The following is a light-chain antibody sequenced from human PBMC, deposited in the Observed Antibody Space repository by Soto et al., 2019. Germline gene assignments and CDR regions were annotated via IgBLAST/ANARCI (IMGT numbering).Light chain of an antibody. CDR3: SSYTSSSTLDV. J-gene: IGLJ1*01. V-gene: IGLV2-14*01. Sequence: QSALTQPASVSGSPGQSITISCTGTSSDVGAYNFVSWYQQHPGNAPKLMIYEVSNRPSGVSDRFSGSKSGNTASLTISGLQAEDEADYYCSSYTSSSTLDVFGTGTKLTVL. CDR2: EVS. CDR1: SSDVGAYNF.